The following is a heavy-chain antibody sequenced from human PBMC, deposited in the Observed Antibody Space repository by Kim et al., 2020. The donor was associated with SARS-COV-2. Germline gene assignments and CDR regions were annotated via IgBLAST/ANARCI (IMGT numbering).Heavy chain of an antibody. Sequence: SETLSLTCTVSGGSISSSSYYWGWIRQPPGKGLEWIGSIYYSGSTYYNPSLKSRVTISVDTSKNQFSLKLSSVTAADTAVYYCARRPLYGSDLDYWGQGTLVTVSS. CDR1: GGSISSSSYY. J-gene: IGHJ4*02. D-gene: IGHD3-10*01. CDR3: ARRPLYGSDLDY. CDR2: IYYSGST. V-gene: IGHV4-39*01.